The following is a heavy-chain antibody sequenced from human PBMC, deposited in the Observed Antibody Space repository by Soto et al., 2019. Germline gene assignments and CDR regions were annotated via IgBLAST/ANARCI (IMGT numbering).Heavy chain of an antibody. CDR2: IMGSGGST. V-gene: IGHV3-23*01. CDR3: ANVYSAWLVLGY. Sequence: EVQLLESGGGLVQPGGSLRLSFAASGLTFSSYAMSWVRQPPGKGLEWVSAIMGSGGSTYYADSVKGRFTISRDNSKNTLYLQMNSLRAEDTAVYYCANVYSAWLVLGYWGQGTLVTVSS. CDR1: GLTFSSYA. J-gene: IGHJ4*02. D-gene: IGHD6-19*01.